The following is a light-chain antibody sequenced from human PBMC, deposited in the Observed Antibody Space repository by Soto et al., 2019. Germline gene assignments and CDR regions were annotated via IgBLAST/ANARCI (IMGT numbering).Light chain of an antibody. CDR3: CSYAANTRV. CDR1: GSDVGGYNY. J-gene: IGLJ2*01. Sequence: QSALTQPRSVSGSPGQSVTISCTGTGSDVGGYNYVSWYQHHPGKAPKLMIYDVSKRPSGVPDRFSGSKSDNTASLTISGLQAEDEADYYCCSYAANTRVVGGGTKVTVL. CDR2: DVS. V-gene: IGLV2-11*01.